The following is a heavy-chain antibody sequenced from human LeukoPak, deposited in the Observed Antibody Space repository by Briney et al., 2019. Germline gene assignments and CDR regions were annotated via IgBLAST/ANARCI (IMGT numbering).Heavy chain of an antibody. CDR3: AGSPGIAAAGTPDAFDI. CDR2: ISSSSSYI. CDR1: GFTFSSYS. Sequence: PGGSLRLSCAASGFTFSSYSMNWVRQAPGKGLEWVSSISSSSSYIYYADSVKGRFTISRDNAKNSLYLQMNSLRAEDTAVYYCAGSPGIAAAGTPDAFDIWGQGTMVTVSS. D-gene: IGHD6-13*01. V-gene: IGHV3-21*01. J-gene: IGHJ3*02.